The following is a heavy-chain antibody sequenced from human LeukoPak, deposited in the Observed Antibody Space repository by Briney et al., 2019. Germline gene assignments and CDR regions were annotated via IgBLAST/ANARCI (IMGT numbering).Heavy chain of an antibody. D-gene: IGHD3-3*01. CDR2: ISAYNGNT. J-gene: IGHJ4*02. V-gene: IGHV1-18*01. Sequence: GASVKVSXKASGYTFTSYGISWVRQAPGQGLEWMGWISAYNGNTNYAQKLQGRVTMTTDTSTSTAYMELRSLRSDDTAVYYCARDAHYDFWSGYLPFDYWGQGTLVTVSS. CDR1: GYTFTSYG. CDR3: ARDAHYDFWSGYLPFDY.